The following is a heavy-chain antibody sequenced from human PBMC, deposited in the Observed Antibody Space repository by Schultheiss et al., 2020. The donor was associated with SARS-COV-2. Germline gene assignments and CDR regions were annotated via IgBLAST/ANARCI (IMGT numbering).Heavy chain of an antibody. J-gene: IGHJ6*02. V-gene: IGHV3-30*03. Sequence: GGSLRLSCAASGFTFSSYGMHWVRQAPGKGLEWVAVISYDGSNKYYADSVKGRFTISRDNSKNTLYLQMNSLRAEDTAVYYCAREGPEMAGGYCSGGSCDYYYYGMEVWGQGTTVTVSS. CDR3: AREGPEMAGGYCSGGSCDYYYYGMEV. CDR2: ISYDGSNK. D-gene: IGHD2-15*01. CDR1: GFTFSSYG.